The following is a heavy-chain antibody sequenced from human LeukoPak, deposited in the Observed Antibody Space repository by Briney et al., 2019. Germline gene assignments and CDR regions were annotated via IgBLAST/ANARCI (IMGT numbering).Heavy chain of an antibody. V-gene: IGHV3-66*02. CDR1: GFTVSTNY. D-gene: IGHD7-27*01. Sequence: GGSLRLSCAASGFTVSTNYLTWVRQAPGKGLEWVCIIYDNGKTYYADSVVGRFTISRDNSKNTLYLQMNGLGTEDTADYHCGLIGDWSIRSWGQGTLVTVSS. CDR3: GLIGDWSIRS. CDR2: IYDNGKT. J-gene: IGHJ5*02.